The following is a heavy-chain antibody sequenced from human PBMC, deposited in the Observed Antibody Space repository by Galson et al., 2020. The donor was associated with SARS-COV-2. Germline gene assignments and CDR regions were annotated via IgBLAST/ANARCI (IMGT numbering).Heavy chain of an antibody. D-gene: IGHD3-22*01. CDR2: ITRNSGYT. Sequence: GGSLTYSCGVPGLTLSTYPRHWLRRAPGTGLEWDPYITRNSGYTDYAEPVKGRFSISRANAKNSLYLQMNSLKTDDTAVYYCVREISSSGSFDSWGPGTLVTVSS. CDR3: VREISSSGSFDS. CDR1: GLTLSTYP. V-gene: IGHV3-21*01. J-gene: IGHJ4*02.